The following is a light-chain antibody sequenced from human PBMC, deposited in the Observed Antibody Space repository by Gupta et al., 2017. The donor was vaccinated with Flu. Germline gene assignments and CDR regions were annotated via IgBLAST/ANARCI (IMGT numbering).Light chain of an antibody. J-gene: IGKJ2*03. CDR3: QQDDSYPQS. CDR2: GAS. Sequence: DIQMTQSPSSLSASVGDRVTITCRASQDISNSLAWFQQKPGKAPKSLIYGASNLQSGVPSKFSGSGSGTDFTLTISSLQPEDFATYYCQQDDSYPQSFGQGTRLEIK. V-gene: IGKV1-16*02. CDR1: QDISNS.